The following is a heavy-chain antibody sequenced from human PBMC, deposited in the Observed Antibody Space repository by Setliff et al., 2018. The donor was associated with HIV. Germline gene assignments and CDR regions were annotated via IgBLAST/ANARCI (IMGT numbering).Heavy chain of an antibody. CDR1: GFSFSAYS. CDR3: ARDFTDTVVGVVPFFDY. J-gene: IGHJ4*02. V-gene: IGHV3-21*01. Sequence: TGGSLRLSCAASGFSFSAYSMNWVRQAPGKGLEWVSSISTAGSDRFYTDSVKGRFTISRDNAKKSLYLQMNSLRAEDTAVYYCARDFTDTVVGVVPFFDYWGQGTLVTVSS. CDR2: ISTAGSDR. D-gene: IGHD3-3*01.